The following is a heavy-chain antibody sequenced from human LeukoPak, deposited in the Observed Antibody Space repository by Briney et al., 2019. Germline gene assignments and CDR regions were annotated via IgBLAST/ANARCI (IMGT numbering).Heavy chain of an antibody. V-gene: IGHV1-2*02. CDR2: INPNSGGT. D-gene: IGHD2-15*01. CDR1: GYTFTGYY. J-gene: IGHJ6*03. CDR3: ARTEYCSGGSCSVDDYYYYYMDV. Sequence: ASVKVSCKASGYTFTGYYMHWVRQAPGQGLEWMGWINPNSGGTNYAQKFQGRVTMTRDTSISTAYMELRSLRSDDTAVYYCARTEYCSGGSCSVDDYYYYYMDVWGKGTTVTVSS.